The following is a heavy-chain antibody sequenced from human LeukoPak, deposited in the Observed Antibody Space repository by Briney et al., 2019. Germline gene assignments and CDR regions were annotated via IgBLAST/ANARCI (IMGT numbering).Heavy chain of an antibody. Sequence: SETLSLTCAVYGGSFSGYYWSWIRQPPGKGLEWIGEINHSGSTNYNPSLKSRVTISVDTSKNQVSLKLSSVTAADTAVYYCARNYYGSGSYARYYYYYYMDVWGKGTTVTVSS. J-gene: IGHJ6*03. CDR2: INHSGST. D-gene: IGHD3-10*01. CDR3: ARNYYGSGSYARYYYYYYMDV. V-gene: IGHV4-34*01. CDR1: GGSFSGYY.